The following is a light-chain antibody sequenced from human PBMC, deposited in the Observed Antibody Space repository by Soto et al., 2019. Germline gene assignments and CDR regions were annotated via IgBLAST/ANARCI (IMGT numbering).Light chain of an antibody. CDR2: GAS. CDR1: QSVSTNY. J-gene: IGKJ1*01. V-gene: IGKV3-20*01. Sequence: EIVLTQSPGTLSLSPGERATLSCRASQSVSTNYLAWYQRKPGQAPRLLIYGASNRATGIPDRFSGSGSGTDFTLTITRLEPEDFAVYYCPQYGSSPPTFGQGTKVEIK. CDR3: PQYGSSPPT.